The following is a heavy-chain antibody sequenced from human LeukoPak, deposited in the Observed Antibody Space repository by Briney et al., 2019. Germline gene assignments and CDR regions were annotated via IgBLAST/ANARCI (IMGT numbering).Heavy chain of an antibody. Sequence: PSETLSLTCTVSDYSISSGYYWGWVRQAPGKGLEWVATIRSYSSYIHYGDSVKGRFTISRDDAKKSLYLQMNSLRAEDTAVYFCARYSEVYYYVDVWGTGTTVTVSS. V-gene: IGHV3-21*01. CDR3: ARYSEVYYYVDV. J-gene: IGHJ6*03. D-gene: IGHD2-21*01. CDR2: IRSYSSYI. CDR1: DYSISSGY.